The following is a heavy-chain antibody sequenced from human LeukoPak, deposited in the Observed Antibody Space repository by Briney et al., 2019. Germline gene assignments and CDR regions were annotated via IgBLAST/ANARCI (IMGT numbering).Heavy chain of an antibody. Sequence: SGTLSLTCAVSGGSISSSNWWSWVRQPPGKGLEWIGEIYHSGSTNYNPSLKSRVTISVDKSKNQFSLKLSSVTAADTAVYYCARVGDYDISTGYYYYYYGMDVWGQGTTVTVSS. V-gene: IGHV4-4*02. D-gene: IGHD3-9*01. CDR1: GGSISSSNW. CDR2: IYHSGST. CDR3: ARVGDYDISTGYYYYYYGMDV. J-gene: IGHJ6*02.